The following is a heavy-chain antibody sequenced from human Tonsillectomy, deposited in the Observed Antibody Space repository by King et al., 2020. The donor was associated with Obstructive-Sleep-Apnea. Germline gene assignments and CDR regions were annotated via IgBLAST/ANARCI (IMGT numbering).Heavy chain of an antibody. CDR1: GGYISSTSYF. D-gene: IGHD3-3*01. J-gene: IGHJ4*02. CDR3: ARDRGGLEGPLAGLWDY. Sequence: QLQESGPGLVKPSETLSLTCTVSGGYISSTSYFWGWIRQPPGKRLEWIGSMSYSGSSYYNPSLKSRVTISVDTSKSRFSLNLSSVTAADTAVYYCARDRGGLEGPLAGLWDYWGQGTLVTVSS. CDR2: MSYSGSS. V-gene: IGHV4-39*07.